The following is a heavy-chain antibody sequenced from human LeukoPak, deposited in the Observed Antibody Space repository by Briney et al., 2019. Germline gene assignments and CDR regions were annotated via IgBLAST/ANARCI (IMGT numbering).Heavy chain of an antibody. D-gene: IGHD1-20*01. CDR1: GYPISSGYY. J-gene: IGHJ4*02. CDR3: AIIGGGITGPFDY. CDR2: IYHSGST. V-gene: IGHV4-38-2*02. Sequence: PSETLSLTCTVSGYPISSGYYWGWIRQPPGKGLEWIGSIYHSGSTYYNPSLKSRVTISVDTSKNQFSLKLSSVTAADTAVYYCAIIGGGITGPFDYWGQGTLVTVSS.